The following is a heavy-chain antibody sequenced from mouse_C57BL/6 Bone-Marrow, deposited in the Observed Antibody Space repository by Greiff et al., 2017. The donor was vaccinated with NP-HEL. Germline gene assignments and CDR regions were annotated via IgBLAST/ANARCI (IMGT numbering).Heavy chain of an antibody. CDR3: ARDGTMIYLRYFDV. CDR2: IYPRDGST. CDR1: GYTFTSYD. D-gene: IGHD2-4*01. J-gene: IGHJ1*03. Sequence: QVQLKQSGPELVKPGASVKLSCKASGYTFTSYDINWVKQRPGQGLEWIGWIYPRDGSTKYNEKFKGKATLTVDTSSSTAYMELHSLTSEDAAVYFCARDGTMIYLRYFDVWGTGTTVTVSA. V-gene: IGHV1-85*01.